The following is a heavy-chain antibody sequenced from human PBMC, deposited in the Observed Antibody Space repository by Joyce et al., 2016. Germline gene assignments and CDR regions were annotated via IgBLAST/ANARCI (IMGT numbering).Heavy chain of an antibody. CDR1: EYHFTRYA. D-gene: IGHD1-1*01. J-gene: IGHJ3*02. V-gene: IGHV3-30*14. Sequence: QVHLVESGGGVVQPGRSLRLSCAASEYHFTRYAIHWIRLAQRKGRGWGAIISYDGTNKNQLDAVKGRFTISRDSSKNTVFLQLNSLRPNDTGLYYCARGAGTTGDAIDIWGQGTLVSVSS. CDR3: ARGAGTTGDAIDI. CDR2: ISYDGTNK.